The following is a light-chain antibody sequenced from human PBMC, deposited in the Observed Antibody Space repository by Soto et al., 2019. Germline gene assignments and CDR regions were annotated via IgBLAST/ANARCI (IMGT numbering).Light chain of an antibody. J-gene: IGKJ4*02. V-gene: IGKV3-15*01. CDR3: QQYNNWPPLT. Sequence: EIVMTQSPATLSVSPGERATLSCRASQSVSTNLAWYQQKPGQAPRLLIYGASTRATGIPARFSGSGSGPEFPLTISSLQSEDFAVYYCQQYNNWPPLTFGGGTKVEIK. CDR1: QSVSTN. CDR2: GAS.